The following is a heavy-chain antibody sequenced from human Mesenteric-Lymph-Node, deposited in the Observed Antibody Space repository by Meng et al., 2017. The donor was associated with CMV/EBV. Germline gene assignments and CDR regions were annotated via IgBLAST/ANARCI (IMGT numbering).Heavy chain of an antibody. D-gene: IGHD3-9*01. CDR3: ARGSSYDILTGYFDY. CDR2: INHSGST. J-gene: IGHJ4*02. V-gene: IGHV4-34*01. Sequence: DAERLKRSATLSVTCAVYVGASVGCYWNWIRQSPGKGLEWIGEINHSGSTTYNPSFTSRIIISVDTSTNQISLNMSSVTAADTAVYYCARGSSYDILTGYFDYWGQGALVTVSS. CDR1: VGASVGCY.